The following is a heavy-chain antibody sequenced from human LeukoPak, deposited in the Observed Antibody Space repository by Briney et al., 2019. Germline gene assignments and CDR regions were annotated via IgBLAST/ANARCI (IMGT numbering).Heavy chain of an antibody. CDR1: GFTFSSYA. CDR2: ISGSGGST. Sequence: GGSLRLSCAASGFTFSSYAMSWVRQAPGKGLEWVSAISGSGGSTYYADSVKGRFTISRDNPKNTLYLQMNSLRAEDTAVYYCAKDEKSTTIFGVVIDYYYYMDVWGKGTTVTVSS. CDR3: AKDEKSTTIFGVVIDYYYYMDV. J-gene: IGHJ6*03. D-gene: IGHD3-3*01. V-gene: IGHV3-23*01.